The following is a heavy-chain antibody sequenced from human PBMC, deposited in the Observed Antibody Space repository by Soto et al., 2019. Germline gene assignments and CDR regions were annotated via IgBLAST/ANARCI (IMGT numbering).Heavy chain of an antibody. Sequence: QMQLVQSGTEVKKTGSSVKISCKASGYSLTYRYLHWVRQAPGQPFEWLGWITVYNGDTKYAQRFQHRVTITRETSLTSVYMEMRTLTSEDTAMYYCVRSPLACLLPDDVLDEWGQGTMVTVSS. CDR1: GYSLTYRY. J-gene: IGHJ3*01. V-gene: IGHV1-45*02. CDR3: VRSPLACLLPDDVLDE. CDR2: ITVYNGDT.